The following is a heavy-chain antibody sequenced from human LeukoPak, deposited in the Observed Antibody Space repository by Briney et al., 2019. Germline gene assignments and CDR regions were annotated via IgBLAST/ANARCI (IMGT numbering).Heavy chain of an antibody. CDR1: GFTFNSYA. Sequence: GGSLRLSCAASGFTFNSYAMSWVRQAPGKGLEWVSAISGSGGSTYYADSVKGRFTISRDNSKNTLYLQMNSLRAEDTAVYYCAKDNEEVWSGPKGLFDYWGQGTLVTVSS. CDR2: ISGSGGST. J-gene: IGHJ4*02. CDR3: AKDNEEVWSGPKGLFDY. D-gene: IGHD3-3*01. V-gene: IGHV3-23*01.